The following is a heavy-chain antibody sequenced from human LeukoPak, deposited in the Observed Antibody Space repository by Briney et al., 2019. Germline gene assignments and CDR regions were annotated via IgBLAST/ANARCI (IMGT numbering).Heavy chain of an antibody. CDR2: ICSASNTI. Sequence: GGSLRLFCAASGFTFSSYSMNWVRQAPGKGLEWVSYICSASNTIYYADSVKGRFTISRGNAKNSLYLQMNSLRAEDTAMYYCARDGWFGDYNWFDPWGQGTLVTVSS. V-gene: IGHV3-48*01. CDR1: GFTFSSYS. CDR3: ARDGWFGDYNWFDP. D-gene: IGHD3-10*01. J-gene: IGHJ5*02.